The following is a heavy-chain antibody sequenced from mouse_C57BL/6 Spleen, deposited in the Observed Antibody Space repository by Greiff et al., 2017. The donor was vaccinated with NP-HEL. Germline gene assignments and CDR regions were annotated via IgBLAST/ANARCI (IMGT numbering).Heavy chain of an antibody. CDR2: FHPYNDDT. D-gene: IGHD2-4*01. CDR3: ARQGDYDYDRREYYFAY. Sequence: RQQVGAELVKPGASVKMSCKASGYTFTTYPIEWMKQNHGKSLEWIGNFHPYNDDTKYNEKFKGKATLTVEKSSSTVYLELSRLTSDDSAVYYCARQGDYDYDRREYYFAYWGQGTTLTVSS. CDR1: GYTFTTYP. J-gene: IGHJ2*01. V-gene: IGHV1-47*01.